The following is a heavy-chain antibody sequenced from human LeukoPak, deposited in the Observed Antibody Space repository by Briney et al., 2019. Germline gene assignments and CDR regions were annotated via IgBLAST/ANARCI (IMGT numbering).Heavy chain of an antibody. CDR2: ISASCHYT. J-gene: IGHJ6*03. CDR1: GFTVGNYA. D-gene: IGHD3-16*01. V-gene: IGHV3-23*01. CDR3: ASGGSWGDYSFYFYIDV. Sequence: PGGSLRLSCEVSGFTVGNYAMSWVRHTPWKGRECISRISASCHYTYNTESPKGRLTISRNNSKTTVYLQMSNLRVEDTALYYWASGGSWGDYSFYFYIDVWGKGTTVTVSS.